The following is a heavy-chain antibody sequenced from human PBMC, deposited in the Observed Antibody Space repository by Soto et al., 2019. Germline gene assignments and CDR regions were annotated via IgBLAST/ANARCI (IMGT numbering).Heavy chain of an antibody. CDR1: GFTFSSYA. Sequence: GGSLTLSCAASGFTFSSYAMSWVRQAPGKGLAWVSAISGSGGSTYYADSVKGRFTISRDNSKNTLYLQMNSLRAEDTAVYYCAKEVLRAYSSGPGAFDIWGQGTMVTVSS. CDR2: ISGSGGST. CDR3: AKEVLRAYSSGPGAFDI. D-gene: IGHD6-19*01. V-gene: IGHV3-23*01. J-gene: IGHJ3*02.